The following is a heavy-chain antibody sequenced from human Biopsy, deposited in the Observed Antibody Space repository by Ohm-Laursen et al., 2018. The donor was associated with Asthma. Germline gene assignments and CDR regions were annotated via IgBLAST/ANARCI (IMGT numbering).Heavy chain of an antibody. Sequence: ASVKVSCKASAYTFIGYHLHWVQQAPGEGLEWMGRINPNGGATIYAQKFQGRVTMTRDTSISTAYMELSRLTSDDTAVYYCARVQKSPGDRWFDPWGQGTLVTVSS. CDR1: AYTFIGYH. J-gene: IGHJ5*02. V-gene: IGHV1-2*06. D-gene: IGHD7-27*01. CDR2: INPNGGAT. CDR3: ARVQKSPGDRWFDP.